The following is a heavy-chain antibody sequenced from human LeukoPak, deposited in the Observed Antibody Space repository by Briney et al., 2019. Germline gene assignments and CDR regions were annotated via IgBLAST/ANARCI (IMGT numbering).Heavy chain of an antibody. CDR3: ATAAVLLWFGELPH. Sequence: GGSLRLSCAASGFTFSTYSMIWVRQAPGKGLEWLSYISGDSRTIYYPDSVKGRFTISRDNAKNSLYLQLISLRAEDTAVYYCATAAVLLWFGELPHWGQGTLVTVSS. V-gene: IGHV3-48*01. D-gene: IGHD3-10*01. CDR2: ISGDSRTI. CDR1: GFTFSTYS. J-gene: IGHJ4*02.